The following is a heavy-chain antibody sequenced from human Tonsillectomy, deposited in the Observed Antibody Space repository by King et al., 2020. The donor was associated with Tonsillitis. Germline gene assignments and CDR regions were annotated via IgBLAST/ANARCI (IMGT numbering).Heavy chain of an antibody. D-gene: IGHD3-16*01. V-gene: IGHV2-5*02. CDR2: VYWDDDR. CDR3: AHRHDQPTVNYFYF. J-gene: IGHJ4*02. Sequence: TLKESGPTLVKPPQTLTLTCTLSGFSLSTSGVGVGWIRQPPGKALEWLATVYWDDDRRYSASLKSRLTITKDTSKDQVVLTMTNMDPVDTSTYYCAHRHDQPTVNYFYFWGQGTLFTVSS. CDR1: GFSLSTSGVG.